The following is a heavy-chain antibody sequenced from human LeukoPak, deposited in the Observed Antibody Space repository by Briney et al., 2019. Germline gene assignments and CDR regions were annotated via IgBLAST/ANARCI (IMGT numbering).Heavy chain of an antibody. D-gene: IGHD3-22*01. J-gene: IGHJ5*02. Sequence: PSEALSLTCTVSGGSISSGDYYWSWIRQPPGKGLEWIGYMYYSGSTYYNPSLKSRVTISVDTSKNQFSLKLSSVTAADTAVYYCARPYYYDSRIDPWGQGTLVTVSS. CDR2: MYYSGST. V-gene: IGHV4-30-4*08. CDR3: ARPYYYDSRIDP. CDR1: GGSISSGDYY.